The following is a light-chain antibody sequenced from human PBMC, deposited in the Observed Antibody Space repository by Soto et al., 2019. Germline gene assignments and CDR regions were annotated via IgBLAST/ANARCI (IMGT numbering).Light chain of an antibody. CDR2: EVN. CDR1: SSDIGGYNS. Sequence: QSVLTQPPSASGSPGQSVTISCTGTSSDIGGYNSVSWYQQHPGKAPRLMIYEVNKRPSGVPDRFSGSKSGYTASLTVSGLQTEDEADYYCSSYAGRNLLLFGAGTKVTVL. V-gene: IGLV2-8*01. CDR3: SSYAGRNLLL. J-gene: IGLJ1*01.